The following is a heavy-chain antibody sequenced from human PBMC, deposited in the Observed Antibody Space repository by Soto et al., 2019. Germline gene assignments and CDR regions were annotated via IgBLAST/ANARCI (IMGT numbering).Heavy chain of an antibody. CDR1: GGSIISRSHY. Sequence: SETLSLTCTVSGGSIISRSHYWGWIRQPPGKGLEWIGNIQHYGNTYSKPSLKSRVTISVDTSKNQFSLRLSSVTAADTAVYHCARDRFDFWSGAESWFDPWGQGTLVTVSS. CDR3: ARDRFDFWSGAESWFDP. D-gene: IGHD3-3*01. J-gene: IGHJ5*02. CDR2: IQHYGNT. V-gene: IGHV4-39*07.